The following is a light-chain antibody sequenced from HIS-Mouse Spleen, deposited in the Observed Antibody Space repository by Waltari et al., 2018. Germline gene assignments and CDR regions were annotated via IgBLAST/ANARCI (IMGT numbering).Light chain of an antibody. CDR3: CSYAGSYTLV. CDR2: DVS. CDR1: SSDVGSYNL. V-gene: IGLV2-11*01. J-gene: IGLJ2*01. Sequence: QSALTQPASVSGSPGQSITIPCTGTSSDVGSYNLVPWYQQHPGKAPKLMIYDVSKRPSGVPDRFSGSKSGNTASLTISGLQAEDEADYYCCSYAGSYTLVFGGGTKLTVL.